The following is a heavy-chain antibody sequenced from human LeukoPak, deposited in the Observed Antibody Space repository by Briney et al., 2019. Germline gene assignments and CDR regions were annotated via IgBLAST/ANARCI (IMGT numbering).Heavy chain of an antibody. CDR1: GYTFTSYG. CDR3: ARDSRELLLWLGELDAFDI. V-gene: IGHV1-18*01. D-gene: IGHD3-10*01. Sequence: ASVKVSCKASGYTFTSYGISWVRQAPGQGLEWMGWISAYNGNTNYAQKLQGRVTMTTDTSTSTAYMELRSLRSDDTAVYYCARDSRELLLWLGELDAFDIWGQGTMVTVSS. CDR2: ISAYNGNT. J-gene: IGHJ3*02.